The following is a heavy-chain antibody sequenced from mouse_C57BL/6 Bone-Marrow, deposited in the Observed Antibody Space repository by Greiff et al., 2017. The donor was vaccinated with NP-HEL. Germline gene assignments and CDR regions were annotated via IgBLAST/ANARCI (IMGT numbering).Heavy chain of an antibody. CDR2: IYPSDSET. CDR1: GYTFTSYR. J-gene: IGHJ2*01. CDR3: ARRRGYFDY. V-gene: IGHV1-61*01. Sequence: QVQLQQPGAELVRPGSSVKLSCKASGYTFTSYRMDWVKQRPGQGLEWIGNIYPSDSETHYNQKFKDKATLTVDKSSSTAYMQLSSLTSEDSAVYYCARRRGYFDYWGQGTTLTVSS.